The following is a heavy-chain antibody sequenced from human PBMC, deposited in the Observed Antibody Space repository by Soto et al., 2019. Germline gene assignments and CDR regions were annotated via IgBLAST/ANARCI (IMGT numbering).Heavy chain of an antibody. V-gene: IGHV4-59*02. CDR3: AAGEASSRNLAPYYLDF. J-gene: IGHJ4*02. D-gene: IGHD6-13*01. Sequence: SETLSLTCAVYGGSVNGYYWNWIRQPPGKGLEWIGYIHYSGTTSFFPSYNPSLRSRVTISEDTSKNQFSLKLLSVTTADTAVYFCAAGEASSRNLAPYYLDFWGQGTLVTVSS. CDR1: GGSVNGYY. CDR2: IHYSGTT.